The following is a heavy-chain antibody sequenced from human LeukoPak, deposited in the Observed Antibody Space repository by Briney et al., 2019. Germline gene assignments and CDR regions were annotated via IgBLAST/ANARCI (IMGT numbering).Heavy chain of an antibody. CDR1: GGSISSGNYY. J-gene: IGHJ5*02. CDR3: ASYGSGSYRFDP. CDR2: IHHSGST. Sequence: SETLSLTCTVTGGSISSGNYYWSWIRQHPGKGLEWIGYIHHSGSTYYNPSLKSRVIISVDTSKNQFSLKLNSVTAADTAVYYCASYGSGSYRFDPWGQGTLVTVSS. V-gene: IGHV4-31*03. D-gene: IGHD3-10*01.